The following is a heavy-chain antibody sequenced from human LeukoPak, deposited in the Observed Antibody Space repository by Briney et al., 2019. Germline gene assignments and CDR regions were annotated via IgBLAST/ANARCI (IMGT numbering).Heavy chain of an antibody. CDR1: GFTLSSYS. V-gene: IGHV3-48*01. J-gene: IGHJ5*02. D-gene: IGHD5-12*01. CDR3: ARDGVDSGYDSGPYNWFDP. CDR2: ISSSSSTI. Sequence: GGSLRLSCAASGFTLSSYSMNWVRQAPGKGLEWVSYISSSSSTIYYADSVKGRFTISRDNSKNTLYLQMNSLRAEDTAVYYCARDGVDSGYDSGPYNWFDPWGQGTLVTVSS.